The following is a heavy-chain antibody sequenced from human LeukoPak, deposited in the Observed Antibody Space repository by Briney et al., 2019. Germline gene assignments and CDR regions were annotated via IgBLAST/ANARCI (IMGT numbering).Heavy chain of an antibody. Sequence: SQTLSLTCTASGGSISSGGYYWSWIRQPPGKGLEWIGYIYYSGSTYYNPSLKSRVTISVDTSKNQFSLKLSSVTAADTAVYYCARGDYCSSTSCYNGYFQQWGEGTLVTVSS. D-gene: IGHD2-2*02. J-gene: IGHJ1*01. CDR1: GGSISSGGYY. CDR2: IYYSGST. CDR3: ARGDYCSSTSCYNGYFQQ. V-gene: IGHV4-30-4*08.